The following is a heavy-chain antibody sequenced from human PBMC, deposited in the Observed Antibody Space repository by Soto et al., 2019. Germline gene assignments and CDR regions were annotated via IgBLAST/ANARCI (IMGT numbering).Heavy chain of an antibody. D-gene: IGHD1-26*01. J-gene: IGHJ4*02. CDR3: AKALVGEVGATDY. CDR1: GFTFSNYA. V-gene: IGHV3-23*01. Sequence: GGSLRLSCTASGFTFSNYAMSWVRQAPGKGLEWVSAITRTDSTYYADSVKGRFTISRDNSRNTLYLQMNSLGAEDAALYYGAKALVGEVGATDYWGQGTLVTVSS. CDR2: ITRTDST.